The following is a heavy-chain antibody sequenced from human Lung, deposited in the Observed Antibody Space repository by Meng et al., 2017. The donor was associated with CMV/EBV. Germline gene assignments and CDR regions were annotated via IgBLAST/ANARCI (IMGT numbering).Heavy chain of an antibody. CDR2: IYYSGGT. Sequence: GSLRLXXSVSAGSISSYGSFWGWIRQPPGKGLEWIGMIYYSGGTHYNPSLKSRVIVSVYTSKKNFSLKLSSVTASDTAVYYCVRYYDRSGHHYFDYWGQGXLVTVSS. V-gene: IGHV4-39*02. CDR3: VRYYDRSGHHYFDY. CDR1: AGSISSYGSF. D-gene: IGHD3-22*01. J-gene: IGHJ4*02.